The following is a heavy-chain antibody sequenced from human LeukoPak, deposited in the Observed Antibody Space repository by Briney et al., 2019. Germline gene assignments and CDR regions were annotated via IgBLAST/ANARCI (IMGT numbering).Heavy chain of an antibody. V-gene: IGHV4-59*01. D-gene: IGHD3-22*01. Sequence: PSETLSLTCTVSGGSISSYYWSWIRQPPGKGPEWIGYIYYSGSTNYNPSLKSRVTISVDTSKNQFSLKLSSVTAADTAVYYCARGYYDSSGPTQLFDYWGQGTLVTVSS. CDR2: IYYSGST. J-gene: IGHJ4*02. CDR1: GGSISSYY. CDR3: ARGYYDSSGPTQLFDY.